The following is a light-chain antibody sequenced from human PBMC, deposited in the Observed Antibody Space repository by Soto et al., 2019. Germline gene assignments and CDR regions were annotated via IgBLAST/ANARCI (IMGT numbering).Light chain of an antibody. J-gene: IGKJ3*01. CDR2: GAS. CDR1: QSVSSSY. Sequence: EIVLTQSPGTLSLSPGERATLSCRASQSVSSSYLAWYQQKPGQAPRLLIYGASSRATGIPDRFSGSGSGTDFTLTISRLEPEDVAVYYCQQYGRSLIFTFGPGTKVDIK. CDR3: QQYGRSLIFT. V-gene: IGKV3-20*01.